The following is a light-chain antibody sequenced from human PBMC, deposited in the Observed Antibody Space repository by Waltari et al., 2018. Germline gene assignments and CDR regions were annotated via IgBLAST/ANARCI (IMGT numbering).Light chain of an antibody. CDR2: VNSDGSH. V-gene: IGLV4-69*01. CDR3: PTGGHGTWV. Sequence: QLVLTQSPSASASLGASVKLTCTLSSGHSSNVIACHQQQPEKGPRYLMKVNSDGSHSKGVGIPARFSGSISWAERYLSISSLQSEDEADYYCPTGGHGTWVFGGGTKLTVL. J-gene: IGLJ3*02. CDR1: SGHSSNV.